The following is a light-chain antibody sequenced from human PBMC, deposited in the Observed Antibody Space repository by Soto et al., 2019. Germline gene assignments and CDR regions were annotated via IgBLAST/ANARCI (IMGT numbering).Light chain of an antibody. CDR3: QQYNSYS. CDR1: QSISNW. J-gene: IGKJ1*01. CDR2: HAS. V-gene: IGKV1-5*01. Sequence: DNQITQSPSTLPASVGDRVTITCRASQSISNWWAWYQQKPGTAPKLLIYHASTLESGVPSRFSGSGSGTEFTLAISSLQPDDFATYYCQQYNSYSFGQGTIVDI.